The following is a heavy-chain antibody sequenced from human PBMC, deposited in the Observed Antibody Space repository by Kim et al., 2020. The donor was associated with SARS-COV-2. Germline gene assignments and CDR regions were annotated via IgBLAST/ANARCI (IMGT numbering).Heavy chain of an antibody. J-gene: IGHJ4*02. Sequence: SETLSLTCTVSGYSISSGYYWGWIRQPPGKGLEWIGSIYHSGSTYYNPSLKSRVTISVDTSKNQFSLKLSSVTAADTAVYYCNWYCSSTSCHKFDYWGQG. V-gene: IGHV4-38-2*02. CDR3: NWYCSSTSCHKFDY. CDR2: IYHSGST. CDR1: GYSISSGYY. D-gene: IGHD2-2*02.